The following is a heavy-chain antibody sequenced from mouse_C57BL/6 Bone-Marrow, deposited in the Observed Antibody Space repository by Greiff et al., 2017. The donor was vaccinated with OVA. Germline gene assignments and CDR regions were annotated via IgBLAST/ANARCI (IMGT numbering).Heavy chain of an antibody. CDR2: IYPRSGNT. J-gene: IGHJ3*01. CDR1: GYTFTSYG. V-gene: IGHV1-81*01. CDR3: ATPSPYYGSSSVWFAD. Sequence: QVQLQQSGAELARPGASVKLSCKASGYTFTSYGISWVKQRTGQGLEWIGEIYPRSGNTYYNEKFKGKATLTVDKSYSTAYMELRRLTSEDSAVYFCATPSPYYGSSSVWFADWGQGTLVTVSA. D-gene: IGHD1-1*01.